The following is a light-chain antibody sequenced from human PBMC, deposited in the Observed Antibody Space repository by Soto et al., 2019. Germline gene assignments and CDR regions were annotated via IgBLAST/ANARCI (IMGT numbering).Light chain of an antibody. J-gene: IGKJ1*01. Sequence: EIVLTQSPGTLSLSPGERATLSCRASQSVSSSYLAWYQQKPGQAPRLLIYGASSRATGIPDRFSGSGSGTDFTLIISRLEPEDFAVYYCQQYGPTFGQGTKVEIK. CDR3: QQYGPT. CDR2: GAS. V-gene: IGKV3-20*01. CDR1: QSVSSSY.